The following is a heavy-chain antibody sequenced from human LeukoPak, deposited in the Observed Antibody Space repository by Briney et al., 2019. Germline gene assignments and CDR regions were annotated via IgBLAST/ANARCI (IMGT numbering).Heavy chain of an antibody. J-gene: IGHJ4*02. CDR3: ARDFHGRLYDIGGYSY. V-gene: IGHV3-66*01. Sequence: GGSLTLSCAASEFSVCSNYMTWVRHAPGKGLEWVSLIYSGGSTYYAVSVKGRFTISRDIDKNSLYLPMNRLSAEDPALSFCARDFHGRLYDIGGYSYWGQGTLVTVSS. CDR2: IYSGGST. CDR1: EFSVCSNY. D-gene: IGHD3-22*01.